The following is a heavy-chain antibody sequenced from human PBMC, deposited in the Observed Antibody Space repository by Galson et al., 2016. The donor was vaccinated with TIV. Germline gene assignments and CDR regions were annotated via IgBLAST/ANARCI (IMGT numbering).Heavy chain of an antibody. CDR1: VDSVSSNSAA. CDR2: TCYRSKWYN. D-gene: IGHD3-16*01. CDR3: ARATPSVFGIIMTLDS. J-gene: IGHJ5*01. V-gene: IGHV6-1*01. Sequence: CASSVDSVSSNSAACEWLRQAPSSGREWLGGTCYRSKWYNDYAPSVKSRITINPDTSKNQFSLQLNSVTPEDTAVYYCARATPSVFGIIMTLDSWGHGTLVTVSS.